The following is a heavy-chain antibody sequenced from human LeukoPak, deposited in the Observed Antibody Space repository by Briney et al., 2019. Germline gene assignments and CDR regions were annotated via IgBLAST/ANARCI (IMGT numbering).Heavy chain of an antibody. D-gene: IGHD3-22*01. CDR3: ARSILRYYFDSSGYYPYYFDY. V-gene: IGHV4-34*01. CDR2: INHSGST. Sequence: PSETLSPTCAVYGGSFNNYYWSWIRQPPGKGLEWIGEINHSGSTNYNPSLKSRVTISEDTSKNQFSLKMTSVTAADTAVYYCARSILRYYFDSSGYYPYYFDYWGQGMLVTVSS. J-gene: IGHJ4*02. CDR1: GGSFNNYY.